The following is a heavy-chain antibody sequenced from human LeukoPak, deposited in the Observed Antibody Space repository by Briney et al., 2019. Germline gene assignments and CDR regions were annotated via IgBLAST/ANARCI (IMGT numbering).Heavy chain of an antibody. Sequence: PGGSLRLSCAASGSPFSRYWMTWVRQAPGKGLEWVANIKYDGSEKFYVGSVRGRFTISRDNTNNSLHLQMNSLRAEDTAIYYCARDPTYDSGSPLGYGGQGTLVAVSS. V-gene: IGHV3-7*01. D-gene: IGHD3-10*01. CDR2: IKYDGSEK. CDR3: ARDPTYDSGSPLGY. CDR1: GSPFSRYW. J-gene: IGHJ4*02.